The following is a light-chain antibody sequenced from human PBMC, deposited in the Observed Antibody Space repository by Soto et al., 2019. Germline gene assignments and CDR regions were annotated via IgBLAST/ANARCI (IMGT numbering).Light chain of an antibody. CDR3: QQRNDWRRGT. V-gene: IGKV3D-20*02. J-gene: IGKJ5*01. CDR1: QSLTNSF. CDR2: DTS. Sequence: EIVLTQSPGTLSLSPGEGATLSCRASQSLTNSFIAWYQQKPGQAPRLLIYDTSSRATGIPDRFSGSGSGTDFTLTISSLEPEDFAVYYCQQRNDWRRGTFGQGTRLEI.